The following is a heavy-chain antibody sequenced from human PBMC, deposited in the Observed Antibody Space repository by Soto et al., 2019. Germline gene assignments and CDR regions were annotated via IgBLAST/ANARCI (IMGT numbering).Heavy chain of an antibody. CDR1: GFTFSYYW. J-gene: IGHJ3*01. D-gene: IGHD1-26*01. CDR2: IHSDGSST. V-gene: IGHV3-74*01. Sequence: EVQLLESGGGLVQPGESLRLSCAASGFTFSYYWMHWVRQAQGMGLVWVSRIHSDGSSTTYADSVKGLFTISRDNARNTLYLQLNSPRAEDTAVYYCARGDRGAFDLWCQGTVVTVSS. CDR3: ARGDRGAFDL.